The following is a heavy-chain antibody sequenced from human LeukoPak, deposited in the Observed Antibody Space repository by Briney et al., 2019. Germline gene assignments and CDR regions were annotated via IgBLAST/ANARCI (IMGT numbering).Heavy chain of an antibody. CDR2: IHSGESP. CDR3: ARGGGVRTGSGWRPGNWFDP. CDR1: GYSISSGYF. V-gene: IGHV4-38-2*02. J-gene: IGHJ5*02. Sequence: PWETLSLTCTVSGYSISSGYFWGWIRQPPGKGLEWIAIIHSGESPYYSPSLESRVTMAIDTSKNQLSLKLNSVTAADTAVYYCARGGGVRTGSGWRPGNWFDPWGQGTLVIVSS. D-gene: IGHD6-19*01.